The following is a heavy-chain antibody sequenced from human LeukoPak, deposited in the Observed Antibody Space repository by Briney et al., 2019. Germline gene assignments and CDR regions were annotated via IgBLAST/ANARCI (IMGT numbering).Heavy chain of an antibody. J-gene: IGHJ4*02. D-gene: IGHD4-17*01. CDR2: ISGYGTNI. CDR1: GFTFSSYA. Sequence: GGSLRLSFTAAGFTFSSYAMSWVRQAPGKGLEWVSSISGYGTNIYYAESVTGRFTISRDTSKNTPYLQVNSLRAEDTAVYYCAKDSTRYGDYALCHLDHWGQGTLVTVSS. V-gene: IGHV3-23*01. CDR3: AKDSTRYGDYALCHLDH.